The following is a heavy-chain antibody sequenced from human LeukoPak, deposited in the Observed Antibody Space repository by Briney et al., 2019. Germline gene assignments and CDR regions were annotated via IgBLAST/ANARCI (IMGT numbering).Heavy chain of an antibody. J-gene: IGHJ4*02. CDR3: ARDSIAAAIDY. V-gene: IGHV3-7*05. CDR1: GFTFSSYW. Sequence: TGGSLRLSCAASGFTFSSYWMSWVRQVPGKGLEWVANIKQDGSEKYYVDSVKGRFTISRDNAKNSLYLQMNSLRAEDTAVYYCARDSIAAAIDYWGQGTLVTVSS. D-gene: IGHD6-13*01. CDR2: IKQDGSEK.